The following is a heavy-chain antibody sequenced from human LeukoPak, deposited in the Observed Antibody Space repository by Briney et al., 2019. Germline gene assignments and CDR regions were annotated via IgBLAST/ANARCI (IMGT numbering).Heavy chain of an antibody. CDR2: IYYSGST. CDR1: GGSISSYY. CDR3: ARGRTFDP. Sequence: SETLSLTCTVSGGSISSYYWGWIRQPPGKGLEWIGSIYYSGSTYYNPSLKSRVTMSVHTSKNQFSLNLSSVTAADTAVYYCARGRTFDPWGQGTLVTVSS. J-gene: IGHJ5*02. V-gene: IGHV4-39*07.